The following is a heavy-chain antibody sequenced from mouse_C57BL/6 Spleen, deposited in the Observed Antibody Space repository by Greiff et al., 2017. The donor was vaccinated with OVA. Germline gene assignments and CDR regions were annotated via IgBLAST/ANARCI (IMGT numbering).Heavy chain of an antibody. CDR1: GYAFSSYW. Sequence: VQLQQSGAELVKPGASVKISCKASGYAFSSYWMNWVKQRPGKGLEWIGQIYPGDGDTNYNGKFKGKATLTADKSSSTAYMQLSSLTSEDSAVYFCARPRRSSGAYFDYWGQGTTLTVSS. CDR2: IYPGDGDT. J-gene: IGHJ2*01. CDR3: ARPRRSSGAYFDY. D-gene: IGHD3-2*02. V-gene: IGHV1-80*01.